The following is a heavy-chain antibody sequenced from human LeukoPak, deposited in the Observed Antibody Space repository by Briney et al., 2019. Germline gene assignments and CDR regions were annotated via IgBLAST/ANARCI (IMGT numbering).Heavy chain of an antibody. CDR2: IRYDGSNK. Sequence: QPGGSLRISCVASGFTFSSYGMDWVRQAPGKGLEWVAFIRYDGSNKYYADSVKGRFTISRDNSKNTLYLQMNSLRAEDTAVYYCARDRSTYYYDSSGYSGGRTGSHWGQGTLVTVSS. V-gene: IGHV3-30*02. J-gene: IGHJ4*02. CDR3: ARDRSTYYYDSSGYSGGRTGSH. D-gene: IGHD3-22*01. CDR1: GFTFSSYG.